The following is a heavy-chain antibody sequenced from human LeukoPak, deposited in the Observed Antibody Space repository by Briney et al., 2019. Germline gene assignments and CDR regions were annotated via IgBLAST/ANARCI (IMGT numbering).Heavy chain of an antibody. D-gene: IGHD5-18*01. V-gene: IGHV4-34*01. CDR1: GGSFSGYY. J-gene: IGHJ4*02. CDR2: INHSGST. CDR3: ARRYSYGYGYFDY. Sequence: NPSETLSLACAVYGGSFSGYYWSWIRQPPGKGLEWIGEINHSGSTNYNPSLKSRVTISVDTSKNQFSLKLSSVTAADTAAYYCARRYSYGYGYFDYWGQGTLVTVSS.